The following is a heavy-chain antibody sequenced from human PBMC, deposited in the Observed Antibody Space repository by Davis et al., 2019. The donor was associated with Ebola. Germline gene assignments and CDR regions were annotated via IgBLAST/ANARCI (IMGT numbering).Heavy chain of an antibody. V-gene: IGHV1-3*01. CDR3: ARDAEVGKNAFDI. CDR2: VHGGNGNT. Sequence: ASVKVSCKASGFTLANYAIHWVRQAPGQRLEWMGWVHGGNGNTNYAQILQGRVTMTTDTSTGTAYMELRSLRSDDTAVYYCARDAEVGKNAFDIWGQGTMVTVSS. CDR1: GFTLANYA. J-gene: IGHJ3*02. D-gene: IGHD1-26*01.